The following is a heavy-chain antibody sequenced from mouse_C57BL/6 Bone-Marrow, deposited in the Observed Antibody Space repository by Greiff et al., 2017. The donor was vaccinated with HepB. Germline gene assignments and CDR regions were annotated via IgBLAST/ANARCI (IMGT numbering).Heavy chain of an antibody. Sequence: QVQLQQSGTELVKPGASVKLSCKASGYTFTSYWMHWVKQRPGQGLEWIGNINPSNGGTNYNEKFKSKATLTVYKSSSTAYMQLSSLTSEDSAVYYCARSDPSVITGYWYFDVWGTGTTVTVSS. J-gene: IGHJ1*03. CDR1: GYTFTSYW. V-gene: IGHV1-53*01. CDR3: ARSDPSVITGYWYFDV. D-gene: IGHD1-1*01. CDR2: INPSNGGT.